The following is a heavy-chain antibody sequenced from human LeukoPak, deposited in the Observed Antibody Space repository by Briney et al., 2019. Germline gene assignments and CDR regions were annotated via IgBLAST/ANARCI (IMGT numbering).Heavy chain of an antibody. CDR3: ARRDCTGGSCYYFDY. CDR2: IYPGDSDA. CDR1: GYSFSTYW. V-gene: IGHV5-51*01. D-gene: IGHD2-15*01. Sequence: PGESLKISCKGSGYSFSTYWIGWVRQMPGRGLEWMGIIYPGDSDARYSPSFQGQVTISADKSISTAYLQWNSLKVSDTATYYCARRDCTGGSCYYFDYWGQGTLVTVSS. J-gene: IGHJ4*02.